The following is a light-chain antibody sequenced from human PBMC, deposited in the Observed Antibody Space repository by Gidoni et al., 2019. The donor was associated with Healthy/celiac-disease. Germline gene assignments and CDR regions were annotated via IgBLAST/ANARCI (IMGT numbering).Light chain of an antibody. CDR2: AAS. Sequence: DIQMTQSPSSLSASVGDRVTITCRASQSISSYLNWYQQKPGNAPQLLIYAASSLQSGVPSRFSGSGSGTDFSLTISSLQPEDVAAYYCQQSYSTPPWTFGQGTKVEIK. J-gene: IGKJ1*01. CDR1: QSISSY. CDR3: QQSYSTPPWT. V-gene: IGKV1-39*01.